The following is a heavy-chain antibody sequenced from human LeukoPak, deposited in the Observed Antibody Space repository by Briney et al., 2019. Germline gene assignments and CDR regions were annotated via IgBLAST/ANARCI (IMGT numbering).Heavy chain of an antibody. V-gene: IGHV3-53*01. Sequence: GGSLRLSGAASGFTDSSNYMSWVRQAPGKGLEWVSIIYTGGSTYYADSVKGRFTISRDNSKNTLYLQMNSLRVEDTAVYYCARTSGYPRNWFDPWGQGTLVTVSS. CDR3: ARTSGYPRNWFDP. J-gene: IGHJ5*02. CDR1: GFTDSSNY. CDR2: IYTGGST. D-gene: IGHD5-12*01.